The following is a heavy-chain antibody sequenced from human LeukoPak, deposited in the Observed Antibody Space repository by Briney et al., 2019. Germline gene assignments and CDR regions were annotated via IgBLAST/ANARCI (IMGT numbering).Heavy chain of an antibody. CDR2: IYYSGST. CDR1: GGSISSSSYY. J-gene: IGHJ1*01. CDR3: ASWYYYDSSGYYWEYFQH. Sequence: PSETLSLTCTVSGGSISSSSYYWGWTRQPPGKGLEWIGSIYYSGSTYYNPSLKSRVTISVDTSKNQFSLKLSSVTAADTAVYYCASWYYYDSSGYYWEYFQHWGQGTLVTVSS. V-gene: IGHV4-39*01. D-gene: IGHD3-22*01.